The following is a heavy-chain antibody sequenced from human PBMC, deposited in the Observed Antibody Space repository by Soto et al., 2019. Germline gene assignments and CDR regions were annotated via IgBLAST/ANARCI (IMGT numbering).Heavy chain of an antibody. CDR2: IWYDGSNK. CDR3: ARYSSGWYDGADAFDI. D-gene: IGHD6-19*01. CDR1: GFTFSSYG. J-gene: IGHJ3*02. Sequence: GGSLRLSCAASGFTFSSYGMHWVRQAPGKGLEWVAVIWYDGSNKYYADSVKGRFTISRDNSKNTLYLQMNSLRAEDTAVYYCARYSSGWYDGADAFDIWGQGTMVTVS. V-gene: IGHV3-33*01.